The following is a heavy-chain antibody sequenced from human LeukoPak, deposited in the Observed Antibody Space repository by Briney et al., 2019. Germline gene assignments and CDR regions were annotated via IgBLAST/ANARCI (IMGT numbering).Heavy chain of an antibody. J-gene: IGHJ6*03. Sequence: PGGSLRLSCAASGFTFSSYAMSWVRQAPGKGLEWVSGISGSGGTTYYADSVKGRFTISRDNSKNTLYLQMNSLRAEVTAVYYCAKNRGALKYMDVWGKGTTVTVSS. CDR3: AKNRGALKYMDV. CDR1: GFTFSSYA. D-gene: IGHD1-14*01. CDR2: ISGSGGTT. V-gene: IGHV3-23*01.